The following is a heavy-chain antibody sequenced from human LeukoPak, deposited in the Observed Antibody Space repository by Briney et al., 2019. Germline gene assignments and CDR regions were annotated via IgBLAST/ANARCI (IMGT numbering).Heavy chain of an antibody. CDR1: GYSFSNYY. CDR3: ARDDRGYSGCDTLDN. D-gene: IGHD5-12*01. Sequence: ASVKVSCKASGYSFSNYYMHWVRQAPGQGLEWMGIINPSGGSTTYAQKFQGRVTMTRDMSTSTVYMELSSLRSEDTAVYYCARDDRGYSGCDTLDNWGRGTLVTVSS. J-gene: IGHJ4*02. CDR2: INPSGGST. V-gene: IGHV1-46*01.